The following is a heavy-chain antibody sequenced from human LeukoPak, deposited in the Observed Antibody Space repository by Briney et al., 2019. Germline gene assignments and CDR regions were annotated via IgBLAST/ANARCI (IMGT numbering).Heavy chain of an antibody. D-gene: IGHD1/OR15-1a*01. J-gene: IGHJ4*02. CDR1: GFSFSTNW. CDR2: LNPDGDTT. CDR3: VRELGTATPAN. Sequence: PGGSLRLSCIASGFSFSTNWTHWVRQAPGKGLVWVSRLNPDGDTTGYADSVKGRFTISRDNAKNTVYLQLNSLTAEDTALYYCVRELGTATPANWGQGTLVTVSS. V-gene: IGHV3-74*01.